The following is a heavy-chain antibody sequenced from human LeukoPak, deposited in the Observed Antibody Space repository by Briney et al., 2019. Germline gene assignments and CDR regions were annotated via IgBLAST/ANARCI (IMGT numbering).Heavy chain of an antibody. V-gene: IGHV4-59*12. CDR3: ARGLGSGLLWFGEPGEEYGMDV. J-gene: IGHJ6*02. Sequence: SETLSLTCTVSGGSISNYYWSWFRQSPDKGLEYIGYIYYTGSANYNPSLKSRVTISVDTSKNQFSLKLSSVTAADTAVYYCARGLGSGLLWFGEPGEEYGMDVWGQGTTVTVSS. CDR2: IYYTGSA. CDR1: GGSISNYY. D-gene: IGHD3-10*01.